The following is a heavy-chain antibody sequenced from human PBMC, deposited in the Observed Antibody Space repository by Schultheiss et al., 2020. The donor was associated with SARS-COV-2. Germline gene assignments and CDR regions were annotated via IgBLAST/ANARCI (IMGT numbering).Heavy chain of an antibody. CDR1: ALNFDTST. CDR2: ISSTSSYI. V-gene: IGHV3-21*01. Sequence: GGSLRLSCAASALNFDTSTMTWVRQAPGKGLEWVASISSTSSYIYYADSVKGRFTISRDNAKNSLYLQMNSLRAEDTAVYYCARDGEGYEYWGQGTLVTVSS. J-gene: IGHJ4*02. D-gene: IGHD3-22*01. CDR3: ARDGEGYEY.